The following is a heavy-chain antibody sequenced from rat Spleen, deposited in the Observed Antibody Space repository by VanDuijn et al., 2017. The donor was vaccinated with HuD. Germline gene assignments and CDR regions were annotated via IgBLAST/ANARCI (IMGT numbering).Heavy chain of an antibody. V-gene: IGHV5-29*01. D-gene: IGHD1-1*01. Sequence: EVQLVESGGDLVQPGRSLKLSCAASGFTFRNYDMAWVRQAPTMGLEWVAFISYDGSSTYYRDSVKGRFTISRDNAKSTLYLQMDSLRSEDTATYYCVRHPDYSNYFDYWGQGVMVTVSS. CDR1: GFTFRNYD. J-gene: IGHJ2*01. CDR2: ISYDGSST. CDR3: VRHPDYSNYFDY.